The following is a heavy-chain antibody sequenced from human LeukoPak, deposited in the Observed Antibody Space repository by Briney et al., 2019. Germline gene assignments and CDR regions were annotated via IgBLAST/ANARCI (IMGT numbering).Heavy chain of an antibody. CDR1: GYTFANFG. J-gene: IGHJ4*02. Sequence: ASVKVSCKASGYTFANFGISWVRQAPGQGLEWMGWISVYNGNTNYAQNLQGRVTLTTDTSTSTAYMELRSLRSDDTALYYCARTCSSSSCYMVHWGQGTLVTVSS. CDR3: ARTCSSSSCYMVH. V-gene: IGHV1-18*01. CDR2: ISVYNGNT. D-gene: IGHD2-2*02.